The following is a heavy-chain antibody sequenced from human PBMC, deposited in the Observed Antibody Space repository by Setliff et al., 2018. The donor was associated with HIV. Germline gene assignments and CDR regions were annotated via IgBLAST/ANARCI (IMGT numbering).Heavy chain of an antibody. D-gene: IGHD3-3*01. CDR2: IYQSGST. Sequence: PSETLSLTCTVYGASISSSNSYWGWIRQSPGKRLEWLASIYQSGSTSYNPSLSSRLTISVDTSKNQVSLKLSSVTAADTAVYYCARHTSHYDFWSGYPEGYAFDIWGQGTVVTVSS. J-gene: IGHJ3*02. CDR3: ARHTSHYDFWSGYPEGYAFDI. V-gene: IGHV4-39*01. CDR1: GASISSSNSY.